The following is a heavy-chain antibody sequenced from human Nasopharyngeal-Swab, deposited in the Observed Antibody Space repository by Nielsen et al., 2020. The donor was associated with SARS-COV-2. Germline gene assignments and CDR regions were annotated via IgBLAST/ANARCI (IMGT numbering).Heavy chain of an antibody. CDR1: GFTFSSYA. D-gene: IGHD6-13*01. J-gene: IGHJ4*02. Sequence: GGSLRLSCAASGFTFSSYAMHWVRQAPGKGLEGVAVISYDGSNKYYADSVKGRFTISRDNSKNTLYLQINSLRAEDTAVYYCAMGSSSWLTPFDYWGQGTLVTVSS. CDR3: AMGSSSWLTPFDY. CDR2: ISYDGSNK. V-gene: IGHV3-30-3*01.